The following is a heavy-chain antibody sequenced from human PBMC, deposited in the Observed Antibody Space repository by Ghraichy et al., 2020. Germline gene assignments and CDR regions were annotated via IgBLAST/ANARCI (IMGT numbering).Heavy chain of an antibody. CDR1: GGSFSGYY. D-gene: IGHD6-19*01. CDR3: ARRAVAGPTNWFDP. J-gene: IGHJ5*02. V-gene: IGHV4-34*01. CDR2: INHSGST. Sequence: SETLSLTCAVYGGSFSGYYWSWIRQPPGKGLEWIGEINHSGSTNYNPSLKSRVTISVDTSKNQFSLKLSSVTAADTAVYYCARRAVAGPTNWFDPWGQGTLVTVSS.